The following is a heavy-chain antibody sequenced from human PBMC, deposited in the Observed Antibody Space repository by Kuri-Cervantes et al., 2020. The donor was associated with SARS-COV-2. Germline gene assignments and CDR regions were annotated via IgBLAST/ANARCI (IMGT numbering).Heavy chain of an antibody. V-gene: IGHV3-7*03. J-gene: IGHJ3*01. Sequence: GESLKISCAASGFTFSSYARSWVRQAPGKGLEWVGNVRPDGNSKGYVDAVKGRFTISRDNAKNSLYLQMDSLSAEDTAVYYCARDDRAGHFDVWGQGTMVTVSS. CDR3: ARDDRAGHFDV. D-gene: IGHD3-10*01. CDR2: VRPDGNSK. CDR1: GFTFSSYA.